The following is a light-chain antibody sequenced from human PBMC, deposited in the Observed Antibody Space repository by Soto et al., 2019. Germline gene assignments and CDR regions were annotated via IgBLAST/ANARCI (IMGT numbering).Light chain of an antibody. CDR3: QHHNNPWT. CDR2: QAS. CDR1: QSISNL. Sequence: EIQMNKSPSTLSASVGDRVSITCRASQSISNLLAWYQQKPGRAPKLLSYQASTFESGVPSRFSGSGSGTEFTPAISRLQSDDFATYYCQHHNNPWTFRQGTKLEI. V-gene: IGKV1-5*03. J-gene: IGKJ1*01.